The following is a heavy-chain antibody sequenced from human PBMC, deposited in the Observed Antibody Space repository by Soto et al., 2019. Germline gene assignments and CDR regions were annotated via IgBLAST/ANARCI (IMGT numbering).Heavy chain of an antibody. CDR3: TGAYYDINGYSLDP. D-gene: IGHD3-22*01. Sequence: SETLSLTSSVSGCSISSGYWTWIRQPPGKGLEWIGYIYYGGSINYNPSLKSRVIISVDTAKNQFSLRLSSVTAADTAVYYCTGAYYDINGYSLDPWGQGTSVTVSS. CDR1: GCSISSGY. J-gene: IGHJ5*02. CDR2: IYYGGSI. V-gene: IGHV4-59*01.